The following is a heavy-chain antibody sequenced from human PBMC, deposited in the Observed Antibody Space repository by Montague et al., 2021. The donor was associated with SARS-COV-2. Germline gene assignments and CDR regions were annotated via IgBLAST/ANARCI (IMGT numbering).Heavy chain of an antibody. CDR2: IYYSGGT. CDR1: GGSINSGGYY. V-gene: IGHV4-31*03. J-gene: IGHJ3*02. D-gene: IGHD6-19*01. CDR3: AGVHFVSSGWYPDAFDI. Sequence: TLSLTCTVSGGSINSGGYYWSWIRQHPGKGLEWIGYIYYSGGTYYNPSLKSRLTISVDTSKNQFSLKLSSVTAADTAVYYCAGVHFVSSGWYPDAFDIWGQGTMVTVSS.